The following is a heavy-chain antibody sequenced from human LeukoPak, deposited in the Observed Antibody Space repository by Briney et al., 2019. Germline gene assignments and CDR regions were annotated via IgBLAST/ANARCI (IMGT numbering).Heavy chain of an antibody. CDR3: TTDFTRYDSSGYTG. D-gene: IGHD3-22*01. V-gene: IGHV3-15*01. CDR2: IKSKTDGGTT. Sequence: GGSLRLSCAAPGFTFSNAWMSWVRQAPGRGLEWVGRIKSKTDGGTTDYAAPVKGRFTISRDDSKNTLYLQMNSLKTEDTAVYYCTTDFTRYDSSGYTGWGQGTLVTVSS. CDR1: GFTFSNAW. J-gene: IGHJ4*02.